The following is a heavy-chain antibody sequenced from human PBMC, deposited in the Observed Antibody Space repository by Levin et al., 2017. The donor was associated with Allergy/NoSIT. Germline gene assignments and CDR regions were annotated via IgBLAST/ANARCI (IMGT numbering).Heavy chain of an antibody. D-gene: IGHD5-18*01. V-gene: IGHV3-74*01. J-gene: IGHJ5*02. CDR2: INSDGSST. CDR3: ASARYSYGYGAWFDP. CDR1: GFTFSSYW. Sequence: PGGSLRLSCAASGFTFSSYWMHWVRQAPGKGLVWVSRINSDGSSTSYADSVKGRFTISRDNAKNTLYLQMNSLRAEDTAVYYCASARYSYGYGAWFDPWGQGTLVTVSS.